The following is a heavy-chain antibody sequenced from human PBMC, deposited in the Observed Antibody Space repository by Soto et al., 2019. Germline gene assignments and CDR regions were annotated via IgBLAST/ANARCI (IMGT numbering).Heavy chain of an antibody. CDR2: INGGTGQT. J-gene: IGHJ4*02. D-gene: IGHD6-19*01. Sequence: QVQVVQPGAEVKKPGASVKISCKASGYTFSTHAMHWVRQAPGQSLEWMGWINGGTGQTKHSHRFQDRVSITRDTSASTAYMELSSLRSEDTAVYYCAREEGISDWHAFDYWGQGTLVTVSS. V-gene: IGHV1-3*01. CDR3: AREEGISDWHAFDY. CDR1: GYTFSTHA.